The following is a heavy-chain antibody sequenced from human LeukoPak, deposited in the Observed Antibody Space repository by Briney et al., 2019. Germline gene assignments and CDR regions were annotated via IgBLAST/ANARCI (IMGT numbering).Heavy chain of an antibody. V-gene: IGHV4-4*09. Sequence: SETLSLTCTVSGGSISSYYWSWIRQPPGKGLEWIGYVYNSGNTYYSPSLKSRLTISVDTSKNQFSLKLNSVTAADTAVYYCVRGGGGSSTVTTYWFDPWGQGALVTVSS. CDR1: GGSISSYY. CDR3: VRGGGGSSTVTTYWFDP. D-gene: IGHD4-17*01. J-gene: IGHJ5*02. CDR2: VYNSGNT.